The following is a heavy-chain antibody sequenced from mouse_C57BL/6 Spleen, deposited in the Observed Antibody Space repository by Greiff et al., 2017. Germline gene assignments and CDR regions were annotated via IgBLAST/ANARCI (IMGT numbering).Heavy chain of an antibody. CDR2: IYPGDGDT. V-gene: IGHV1-82*01. CDR1: GYAFSSSW. Sequence: QVQLQQSGPELVKPGASVKISCKASGYAFSSSWMNWVKQRPGKGLEWIGRIYPGDGDTNYNGKFKGKATLTADKSSSTAYMQLSSLTSEDSAVYCCARETTGDYWGQGTTLTVSS. J-gene: IGHJ2*01. CDR3: ARETTGDY. D-gene: IGHD1-1*01.